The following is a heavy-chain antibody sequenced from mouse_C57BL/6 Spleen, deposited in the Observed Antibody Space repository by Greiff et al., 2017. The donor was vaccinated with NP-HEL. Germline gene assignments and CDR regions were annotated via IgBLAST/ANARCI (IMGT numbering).Heavy chain of an antibody. V-gene: IGHV1-82*01. J-gene: IGHJ2*01. CDR1: GYAFSSSW. CDR3: AREAGLREDY. CDR2: IYPGDGDT. Sequence: QVQLQQSGPELVKPGASVKISCKASGYAFSSSWMNWVKQRPGKGLEWIGRIYPGDGDTNYNGKFKGKATLTADKPSSTAFMQLSSLTSEDSAVYFCAREAGLREDYWGQGTTLTVSS. D-gene: IGHD2-4*01.